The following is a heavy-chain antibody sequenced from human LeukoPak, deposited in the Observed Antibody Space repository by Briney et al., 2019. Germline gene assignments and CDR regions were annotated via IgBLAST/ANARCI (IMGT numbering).Heavy chain of an antibody. D-gene: IGHD1-26*01. V-gene: IGHV3-30*14. CDR3: ARHRSYAGWFDP. CDR2: ISYDGSNK. J-gene: IGHJ5*02. Sequence: GGSLRLSCAASGFTFSSYAMHWVRQAPGKGLEWVAVISYDGSNKYYADSVKGRFTISRDNSKNTLYLQMNSLRAEDTAVYYCARHRSYAGWFDPWGQGTLVTVSS. CDR1: GFTFSSYA.